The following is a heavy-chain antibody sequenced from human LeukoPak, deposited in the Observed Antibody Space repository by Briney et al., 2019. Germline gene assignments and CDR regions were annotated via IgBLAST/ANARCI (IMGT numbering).Heavy chain of an antibody. V-gene: IGHV1-69*04. CDR3: ARKEDSSCYYYEGHDAFDI. Sequence: AAVKDSCKAPGDTFSSYAVSWVRHARGQGLEWMGRIITILGIANYAQKFQGRVTITADKSTSTAYMELSSLRSEDTAVYYCARKEDSSCYYYEGHDAFDIWGQGTMVTVSS. J-gene: IGHJ3*02. CDR2: IITILGIA. D-gene: IGHD3-22*01. CDR1: GDTFSSYA.